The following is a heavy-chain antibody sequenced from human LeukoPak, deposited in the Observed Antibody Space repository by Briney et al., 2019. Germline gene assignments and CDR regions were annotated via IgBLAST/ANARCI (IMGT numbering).Heavy chain of an antibody. Sequence: GGSLRLSCAASGFTFGSYAMSWVRQAPGKGLEWVSGITGSGGSTYHADSVKGRFTISRDNSQNTLYLQMNSLRAEDTAVYYCARRSTVSLGMDVWGQGTTVTVSS. V-gene: IGHV3-23*01. D-gene: IGHD4-17*01. CDR3: ARRSTVSLGMDV. J-gene: IGHJ6*02. CDR1: GFTFGSYA. CDR2: ITGSGGST.